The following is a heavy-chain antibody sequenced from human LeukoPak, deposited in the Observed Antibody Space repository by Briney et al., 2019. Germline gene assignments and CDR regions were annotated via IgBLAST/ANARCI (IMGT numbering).Heavy chain of an antibody. D-gene: IGHD6-13*01. V-gene: IGHV3-7*01. J-gene: IGHJ4*02. Sequence: PGGSLRLSCATSGFTFSSNWMSWVRHVPGRGLDWVANIKPDGSAQYYAASVKGRFTVSRDNAKNSLYLQMNSLRVEDMAVYYCARANNSSWHNWGQGTLVTVSA. CDR1: GFTFSSNW. CDR3: ARANNSSWHN. CDR2: IKPDGSAQ.